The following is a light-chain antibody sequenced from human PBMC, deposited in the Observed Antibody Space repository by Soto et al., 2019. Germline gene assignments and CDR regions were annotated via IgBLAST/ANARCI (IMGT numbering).Light chain of an antibody. CDR3: AAWDDSLNAVV. V-gene: IGLV1-44*01. J-gene: IGLJ2*01. Sequence: QSVLTQPPSASGTPGQRVTISCSGSSSNIGRNTVNWYQQLPGTAPKVLIYSNNQRPSGVPDRLSGSKSGTSASLAISGLQSEDEADYYCAAWDDSLNAVVLGGGTKLTVL. CDR1: SSNIGRNT. CDR2: SNN.